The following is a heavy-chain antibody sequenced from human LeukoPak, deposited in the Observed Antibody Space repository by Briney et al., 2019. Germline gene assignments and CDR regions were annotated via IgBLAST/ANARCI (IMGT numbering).Heavy chain of an antibody. J-gene: IGHJ4*02. Sequence: QPGGSLRLSCAASGFTFSSYAMSWVRQAPGKGLEWVSAISGSGGSTYYADSVKGRFTISRDNSKNTLYLQMNSLRAEDTAVYYCAKDTLIHPAYGGHFDYWGQGTLVTVSS. D-gene: IGHD1-26*01. V-gene: IGHV3-23*01. CDR3: AKDTLIHPAYGGHFDY. CDR2: ISGSGGST. CDR1: GFTFSSYA.